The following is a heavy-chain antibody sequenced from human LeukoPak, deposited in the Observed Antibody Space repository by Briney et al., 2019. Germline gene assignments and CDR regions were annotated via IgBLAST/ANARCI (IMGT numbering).Heavy chain of an antibody. J-gene: IGHJ6*03. D-gene: IGHD6-6*01. CDR2: IIPIFGTA. V-gene: IGHV1-69*05. Sequence: GASVKVSCKASGGTFSSYAISWVRQAPGQGLEWMGGIIPIFGTANYAQKSQGRVTITTDESTSTAYMELSSLRSEDTAVYYCARGSGSSSSGYYYYYYMDVWGKGTTVTVSS. CDR3: ARGSGSSSSGYYYYYYMDV. CDR1: GGTFSSYA.